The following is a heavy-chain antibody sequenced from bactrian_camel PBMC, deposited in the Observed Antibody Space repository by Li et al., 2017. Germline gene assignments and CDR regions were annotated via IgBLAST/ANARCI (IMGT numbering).Heavy chain of an antibody. CDR2: VWTGSGKT. V-gene: IGHV3S1*01. CDR1: GYTFSIFC. J-gene: IGHJ4*01. CDR3: TASSDY. Sequence: HVQLVESGGGSVQAGGSLRLSCAASGYTFSIFCMAWFRQSPGKKREGVSTVWTGSGKTYYSDSVKGRFAISRDNAKNTVSLEMNKLTPEDSARYYCTASSDYWGQGTQVTVS.